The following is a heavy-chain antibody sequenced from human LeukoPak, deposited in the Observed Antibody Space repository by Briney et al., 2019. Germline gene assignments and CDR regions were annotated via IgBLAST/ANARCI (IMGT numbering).Heavy chain of an antibody. D-gene: IGHD6-19*01. CDR2: IYYSGST. CDR3: TRVTSGWYHFDY. Sequence: SETLSLTCTVSGGSISSYYWSWIRQPPGKGLEWIGYIYYSGSTNYNPSLKSRVTISVDTSKNQFSLKLSSVTAADTAVYYCTRVTSGWYHFDYWGQGTLVTVSS. CDR1: GGSISSYY. J-gene: IGHJ4*02. V-gene: IGHV4-59*01.